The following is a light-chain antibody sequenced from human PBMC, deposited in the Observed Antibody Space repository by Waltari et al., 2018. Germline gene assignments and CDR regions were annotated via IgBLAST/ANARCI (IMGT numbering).Light chain of an antibody. Sequence: QSALTQPPSASGSPGQSVTISCTGTSSDVGGYNYVSWYQQHPGKAPKLMIYDVRKRPSGVPDLFSGSKSGNTASLTVSGLQAEDEADYYGSSYAGSNNLLVFGGGTKLTVL. J-gene: IGLJ2*01. V-gene: IGLV2-8*01. CDR1: SSDVGGYNY. CDR2: DVR. CDR3: SSYAGSNNLLV.